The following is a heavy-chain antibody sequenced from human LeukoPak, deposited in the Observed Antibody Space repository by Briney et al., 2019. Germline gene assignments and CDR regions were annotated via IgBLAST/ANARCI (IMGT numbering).Heavy chain of an antibody. CDR1: GYTFTSYG. D-gene: IGHD3-3*01. CDR2: ISAYNGNT. CDR3: ARVPILEWLGGYYYYMDV. Sequence: ASVKVSCKASGYTFTSYGISWVRQAPGQGLEWMGWISAYNGNTNYAQKLQGRVTMTTDTSTSTAYMELRSLRSDDTAVYYCARVPILEWLGGYYYYMDVWGKGTTVTVSS. V-gene: IGHV1-18*01. J-gene: IGHJ6*03.